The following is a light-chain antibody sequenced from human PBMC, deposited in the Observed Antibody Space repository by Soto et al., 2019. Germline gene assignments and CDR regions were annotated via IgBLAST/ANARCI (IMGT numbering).Light chain of an antibody. V-gene: IGLV2-23*01. CDR3: CSYAGSSTFYV. CDR2: EGS. Sequence: QSALTQPASVSGSPGQSITISCTGTSSDVGSYNLVSWYQQHPGKAPKLMIYEGSKRPSGVSNRFSGSKSGNTASLTTSGLXAEDEADYYCCSYAGSSTFYVFGTGTKVTVL. CDR1: SSDVGSYNL. J-gene: IGLJ1*01.